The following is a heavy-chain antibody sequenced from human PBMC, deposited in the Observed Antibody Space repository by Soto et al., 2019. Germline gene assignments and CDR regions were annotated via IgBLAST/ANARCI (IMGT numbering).Heavy chain of an antibody. V-gene: IGHV3-48*02. Sequence: PGGSLRLSCASSGFTFSSCSMNWVRQAPGKGVEWVSFISGSGGTKYCADSVKGRFSISRDNAKNSLYLQMSSLGDEDTAVYYCAQYCSTDVCFNYWGQGTLVTVSS. D-gene: IGHD2-8*01. CDR3: AQYCSTDVCFNY. J-gene: IGHJ4*02. CDR2: ISGSGGTK. CDR1: GFTFSSCS.